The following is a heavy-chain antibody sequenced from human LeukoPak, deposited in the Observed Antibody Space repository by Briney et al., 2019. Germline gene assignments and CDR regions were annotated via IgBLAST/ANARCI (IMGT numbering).Heavy chain of an antibody. CDR2: IYPGDSDT. CDR3: ARLPQDYYYHGMDV. V-gene: IGHV5-51*01. CDR1: GYSFPSYW. J-gene: IGHJ6*02. Sequence: GESLKISCKGSGYSFPSYWIGWVRQMPGKGLEWMGIIYPGDSDTTYSPSFQGQVTISADKSLGSAYLQWSSLKSSDTAMYYCARLPQDYYYHGMDVWGQGTTVSVS.